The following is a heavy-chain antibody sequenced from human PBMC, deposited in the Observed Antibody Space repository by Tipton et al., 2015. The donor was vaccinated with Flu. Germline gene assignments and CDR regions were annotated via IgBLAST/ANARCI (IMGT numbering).Heavy chain of an antibody. CDR1: GGSIRSNSHY. Sequence: TLSLTCTVSGGSIRSNSHYWGWIRQPPGRGLEWIGSIYYTGYRYDNPSLKSRLAMSIDTSQSQFSLRLSSMTAADTAVYYCAKVKFGWVESWAQGTLVTVSS. D-gene: IGHD3-16*01. J-gene: IGHJ5*01. CDR2: IYYTGYR. CDR3: AKVKFGWVES. V-gene: IGHV4-39*07.